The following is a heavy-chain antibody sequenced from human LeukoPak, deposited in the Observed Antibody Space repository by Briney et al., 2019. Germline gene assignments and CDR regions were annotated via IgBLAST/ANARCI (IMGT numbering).Heavy chain of an antibody. D-gene: IGHD5-18*01. J-gene: IGHJ5*02. CDR1: GGTFSSYA. CDR3: ARERGHSYGRGSWFDP. V-gene: IGHV1-69*05. CDR2: IIPIFGTA. Sequence: ASVEVSCKASGGTFSSYAISWVRQAPGQGLEWMGGIIPIFGTANYAQKFQGRVTITTDESTSTAYMELSSLRSEDTAVYYCARERGHSYGRGSWFDPWGQGTLVTVSS.